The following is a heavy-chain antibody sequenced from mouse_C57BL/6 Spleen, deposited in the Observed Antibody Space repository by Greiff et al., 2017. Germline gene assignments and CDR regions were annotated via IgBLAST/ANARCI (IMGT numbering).Heavy chain of an antibody. CDR3: ARWASGLRLDY. CDR1: GFTFSSYG. J-gene: IGHJ2*01. D-gene: IGHD1-1*01. Sequence: EVNLVESGGDLVKPGGSLKLSCAASGFTFSSYGMSWVRQTPDKRLEWVATISSGGSYTYYPDSVKGRFTISRDNAKNTLYLQMSSLKSEDTAMYYCARWASGLRLDYWGQGTTLTVSS. V-gene: IGHV5-6*01. CDR2: ISSGGSYT.